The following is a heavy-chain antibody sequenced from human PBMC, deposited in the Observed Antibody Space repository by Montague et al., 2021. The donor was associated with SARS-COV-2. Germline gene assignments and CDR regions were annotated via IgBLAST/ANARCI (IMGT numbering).Heavy chain of an antibody. D-gene: IGHD3-22*01. V-gene: IGHV4-39*07. J-gene: IGHJ4*02. CDR1: GGSISSGGYY. CDR2: IYYSGST. Sequence: SETLSLTCTVSGGSISSGGYYWGWIRQHPGKGLEWIGSIYYSGSTYYNPSLKSRVTISVDTSKNQFSLKLSSVTAADTAVYYCAREGGWLTRGSYYFDYWGQGTLVTVSS. CDR3: AREGGWLTRGSYYFDY.